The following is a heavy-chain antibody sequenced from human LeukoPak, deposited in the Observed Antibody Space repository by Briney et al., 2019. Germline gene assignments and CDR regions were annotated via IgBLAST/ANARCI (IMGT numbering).Heavy chain of an antibody. D-gene: IGHD2-2*02. CDR3: ARDHIVVVPAAIDYGMDV. J-gene: IGHJ6*02. Sequence: GASVKVSCKASGYTFTGYYMHWVRQAPGQGLEWMGWINPNSGGTNYAQKFQGRVTMTRDTSISTAYMELRSLRSDDTAVYYCARDHIVVVPAAIDYGMDVWGQGTTVTVSS. V-gene: IGHV1-2*02. CDR1: GYTFTGYY. CDR2: INPNSGGT.